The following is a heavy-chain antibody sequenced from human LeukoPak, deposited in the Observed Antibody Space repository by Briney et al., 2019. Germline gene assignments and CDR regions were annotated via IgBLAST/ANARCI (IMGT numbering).Heavy chain of an antibody. CDR1: GYTFTGYY. D-gene: IGHD2-2*01. Sequence: ASVKVSCKASGYTFTGYYMHWVRQAPGQGLEWMGWINPNSGGTNYAQKFQGRVTMTRDTSISTAYMELSRLRSGDTAVYYCARAEGTYCSSTSCDEDWFDPWGQGTLVTVSS. J-gene: IGHJ5*02. V-gene: IGHV1-2*02. CDR2: INPNSGGT. CDR3: ARAEGTYCSSTSCDEDWFDP.